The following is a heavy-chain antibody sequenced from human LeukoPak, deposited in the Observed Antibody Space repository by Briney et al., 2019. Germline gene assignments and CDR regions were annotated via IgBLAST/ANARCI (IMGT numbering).Heavy chain of an antibody. V-gene: IGHV3-7*01. J-gene: IGHJ4*02. Sequence: GGSLRLSCAASGFTFSSYWMSWVRQAPGKGLEWVANMKQDGSEKYYVDSVKGRFTISRDNAKNSLYLQMNSLRAEDTAVYYCARFDDFWSGYFDYWGQGTLVTVSS. D-gene: IGHD3-3*01. CDR1: GFTFSSYW. CDR3: ARFDDFWSGYFDY. CDR2: MKQDGSEK.